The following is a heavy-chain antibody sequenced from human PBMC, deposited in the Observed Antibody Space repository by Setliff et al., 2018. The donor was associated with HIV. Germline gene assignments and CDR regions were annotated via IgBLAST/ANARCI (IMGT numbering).Heavy chain of an antibody. CDR1: GDSVNDRSYF. CDR2: FYYNGDS. CDR3: ARDDRCSGGCCYSY. D-gene: IGHD2-15*01. Sequence: PSETLSLTCTVSGDSVNDRSYFWGWIRQPPGKGLEWIGTFYYNGDSRYNPSLKSRVTISVDTSKNQFSLNLNSVTAADTAVYYCARDDRCSGGCCYSYWGQGTLVTVSS. V-gene: IGHV4-39*02. J-gene: IGHJ4*02.